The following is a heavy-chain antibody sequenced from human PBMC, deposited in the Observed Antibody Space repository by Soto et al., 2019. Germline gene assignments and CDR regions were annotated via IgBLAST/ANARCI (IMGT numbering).Heavy chain of an antibody. CDR3: VRDFVGPCLDY. J-gene: IGHJ4*02. CDR2: ISFDASRK. CDR1: GFNFRNFG. V-gene: IGHV3-33*05. D-gene: IGHD1-26*01. Sequence: QVQLVESGGGVVQPGRSLRLSCATSGFNFRNFGMHWVRQAPGKGLEWVTFISFDASRKYYPDSLKGRFTVSRDNSNNTLFLQMNSLNVEDTAIYFCVRDFVGPCLDYWGQRTLVTVSS.